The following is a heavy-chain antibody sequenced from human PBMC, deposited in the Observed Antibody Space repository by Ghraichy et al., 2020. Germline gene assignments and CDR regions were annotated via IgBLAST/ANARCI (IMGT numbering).Heavy chain of an antibody. Sequence: GGSLRLSCAASGFTFSSFSMNWVRQAPGKGLEWVAVISYDGRNEYYADSVKGRFTISRDNSKNTLHLQINTVRVEDTAVYHCARGGYCTRTRCYIETDAFDMWGQGTVVTVSS. V-gene: IGHV3-33*08. CDR3: ARGGYCTRTRCYIETDAFDM. CDR2: ISYDGRNE. D-gene: IGHD2-2*02. J-gene: IGHJ3*02. CDR1: GFTFSSFS.